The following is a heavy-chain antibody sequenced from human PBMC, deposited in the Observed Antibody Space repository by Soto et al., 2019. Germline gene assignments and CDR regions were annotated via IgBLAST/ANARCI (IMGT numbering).Heavy chain of an antibody. CDR3: ATLPPRIVVVMSPFPS. CDR1: GTSISSTFW. Sequence: VQLRQSGSGLVKPSGTLSLTCFVSGTSISSTFWWTWVRQAPGKGLEWIGDIYHSGMAKYNPSLKSRVTISVDKSSNQFSLTLTSXTAADTAMYYCATLPPRIVVVMSPFPSWGQGTPVTVSS. J-gene: IGHJ4*02. CDR2: IYHSGMA. V-gene: IGHV4-4*02. D-gene: IGHD2-21*01.